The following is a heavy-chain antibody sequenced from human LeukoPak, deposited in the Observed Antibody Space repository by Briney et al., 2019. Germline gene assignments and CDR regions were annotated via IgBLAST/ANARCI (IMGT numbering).Heavy chain of an antibody. Sequence: QPGGSLRLSCAASGFTLSSYAMIWVRQAPGKGLEWVSSISASGGSTNYADSVKGRFTISRDNSKNTVYLQMNSLRVEDTAVYYCAKVMKGSERLTMVRGVIIKTAGLYYMDVWGKGTTVTVSS. CDR2: ISASGGST. CDR3: AKVMKGSERLTMVRGVIIKTAGLYYMDV. CDR1: GFTLSSYA. V-gene: IGHV3-23*01. D-gene: IGHD3-10*01. J-gene: IGHJ6*03.